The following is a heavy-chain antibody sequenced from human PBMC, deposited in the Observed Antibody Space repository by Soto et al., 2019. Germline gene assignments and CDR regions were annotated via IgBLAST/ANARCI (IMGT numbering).Heavy chain of an antibody. CDR1: GFTFSNYG. D-gene: IGHD6-13*01. J-gene: IGHJ4*02. Sequence: QVQLVESGGGVVQPGRSLRLSCAASGFTFSNYGMHWVRQAPGKGLEWVAAIWYDGSNKYYADSMKGRFTISRDNSENTLYLQMNSLRAEDKAVYYCARDPGSIWYPVDYWGQVTLVTVSS. CDR2: IWYDGSNK. CDR3: ARDPGSIWYPVDY. V-gene: IGHV3-33*01.